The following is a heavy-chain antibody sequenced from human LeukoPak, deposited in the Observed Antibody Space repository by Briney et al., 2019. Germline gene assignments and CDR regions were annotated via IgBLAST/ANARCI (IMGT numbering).Heavy chain of an antibody. CDR3: ARVGEEGTIDY. CDR2: IYYSGST. CDR1: GGSISSYY. Sequence: SETLSLTCTVSGGSISSYYWSWIRQPPGKGLEWIGYIYYSGSTNYNPSLKSRVTISVDTFKNQFSLKLSSVTAADTAVYYCARVGEEGTIDYWGQGTLVTVSS. D-gene: IGHD1-1*01. J-gene: IGHJ4*02. V-gene: IGHV4-59*01.